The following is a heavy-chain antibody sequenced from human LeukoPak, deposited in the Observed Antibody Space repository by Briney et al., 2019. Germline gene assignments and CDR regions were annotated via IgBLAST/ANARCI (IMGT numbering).Heavy chain of an antibody. CDR3: AREYYYDSSGYYYGDYYYYMDV. CDR2: MNPNSGNT. Sequence: ASVKVSCKASGYTFTSYDIHWVRQATGQGLEWMGWMNPNSGNTGYAQKFQGRVTMTRNTSISTAYMELSSLRSEDTAVYYCAREYYYDSSGYYYGDYYYYMDVWGKGTTVTVSS. J-gene: IGHJ6*03. D-gene: IGHD3-22*01. V-gene: IGHV1-8*01. CDR1: GYTFTSYD.